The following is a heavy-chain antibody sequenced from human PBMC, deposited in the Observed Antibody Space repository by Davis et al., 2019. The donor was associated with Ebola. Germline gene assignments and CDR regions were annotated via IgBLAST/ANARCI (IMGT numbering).Heavy chain of an antibody. CDR2: IWYDGTNK. D-gene: IGHD5-18*01. J-gene: IGHJ4*02. Sequence: GGSLRLSCTPSGFTFSSYGMHWVRQAPGKGLEWVAVIWYDGTNKYYADSVKGRFTISRDNSKNTLYLQMNNLRAEDTAVYYCARNTYYFDYWGQGTLVTVSS. CDR1: GFTFSSYG. V-gene: IGHV3-33*01. CDR3: ARNTYYFDY.